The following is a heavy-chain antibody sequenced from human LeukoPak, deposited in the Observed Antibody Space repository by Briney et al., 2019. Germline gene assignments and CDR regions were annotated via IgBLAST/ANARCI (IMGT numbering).Heavy chain of an antibody. Sequence: SETLSLTCTVSGDSISNSRYYWGWIRQPPGKGLDWIASIYYGGSTFYNPSLKSRVTISVDTSKNQFPLTLSSVTAADTAVYYCARQVLGSSSWYWFDPWGQGTLVTVSS. CDR1: GDSISNSRYY. CDR2: IYYGGST. V-gene: IGHV4-39*01. J-gene: IGHJ5*02. D-gene: IGHD6-13*01. CDR3: ARQVLGSSSWYWFDP.